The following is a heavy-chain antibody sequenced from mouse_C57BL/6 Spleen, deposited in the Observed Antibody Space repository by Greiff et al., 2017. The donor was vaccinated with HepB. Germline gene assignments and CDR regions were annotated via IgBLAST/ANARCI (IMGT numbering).Heavy chain of an antibody. D-gene: IGHD2-4*01. CDR3: ARWDYDRAWFAY. J-gene: IGHJ3*01. Sequence: VQLQQSGPVLVKPGASVKMSCKASGYTFTDYYMNWVKQSHGKSLEWIGVINPYNGGTSYNQKFKGKATLTVDKSSSTAYMELNSLTSEDSAVYYCARWDYDRAWFAYWGLGTLVTVSA. V-gene: IGHV1-19*01. CDR2: INPYNGGT. CDR1: GYTFTDYY.